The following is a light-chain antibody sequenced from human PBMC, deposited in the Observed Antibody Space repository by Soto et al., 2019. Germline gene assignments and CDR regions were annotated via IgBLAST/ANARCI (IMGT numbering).Light chain of an antibody. CDR2: AAS. CDR3: QHSYSTPRT. V-gene: IGKV1-39*01. CDR1: QSINTY. Sequence: DIQMTQSPSSLSASVGDRVTITCRASQSINTYLHWYQQKPGKAPNLLIYAASTLQSGVPSRFSGSGSGTDFTLTISSLQPEDFATYFCQHSYSTPRTFGGGTKVDSK. J-gene: IGKJ4*01.